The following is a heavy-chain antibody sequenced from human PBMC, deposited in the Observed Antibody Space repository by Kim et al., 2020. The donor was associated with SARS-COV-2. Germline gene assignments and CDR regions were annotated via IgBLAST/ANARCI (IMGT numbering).Heavy chain of an antibody. V-gene: IGHV3-53*01. J-gene: IGHJ4*02. Sequence: GGSLRLSCAASGFSVSDNYMNWVRQAPGKGLEWVSGIYRAGATYYADSVKGRFTNSRDISQNTLYLQMNNLRADDTAVYYCARDNSSFWYYFDSWGQGIL. CDR1: GFSVSDNY. D-gene: IGHD6-13*01. CDR3: ARDNSSFWYYFDS. CDR2: IYRAGAT.